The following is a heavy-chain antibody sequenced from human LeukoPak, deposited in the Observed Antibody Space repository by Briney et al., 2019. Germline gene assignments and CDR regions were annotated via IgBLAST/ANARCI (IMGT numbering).Heavy chain of an antibody. Sequence: SETLSLICNVSGGSISSYYWSWIRQPPGKGLEWIGYIYTSGSTDYNPSLQSRVSISVDTSQNQFSLKLSSVTAADAAVYYCARLDYYYYYMDVWGKGTTVTVSS. V-gene: IGHV4-4*09. J-gene: IGHJ6*03. CDR1: GGSISSYY. CDR2: IYTSGST. CDR3: ARLDYYYYYMDV.